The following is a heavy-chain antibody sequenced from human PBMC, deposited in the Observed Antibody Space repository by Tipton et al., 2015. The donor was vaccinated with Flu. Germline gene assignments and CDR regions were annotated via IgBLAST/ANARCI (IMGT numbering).Heavy chain of an antibody. J-gene: IGHJ5*02. D-gene: IGHD2-2*01. CDR2: ISSSSSDL. Sequence: SLRLSCAASGFSFSSYTMNWVRQVPGKGPEWVASISSSSSDLSYAVSVRGRFTISRDDAKNSLYLQMNSLTVEDTAVYYCARVNCSTTDCSRGYRCFDPWGQGTLVTVSS. V-gene: IGHV3-21*01. CDR1: GFSFSSYT. CDR3: ARVNCSTTDCSRGYRCFDP.